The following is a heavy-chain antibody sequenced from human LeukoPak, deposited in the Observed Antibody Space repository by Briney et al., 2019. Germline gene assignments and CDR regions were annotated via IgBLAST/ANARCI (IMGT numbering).Heavy chain of an antibody. CDR2: IFSGDSI. Sequence: GGSLRLSCVASTLPFSTYAMSWVRQAPGKGLEWVSVIFSGDSIYYADSVKGRFTISRDNSKNTLNLQMNSLRAEDTAVYYCARVRSPRYFDYWGQGTLVTVSS. CDR1: TLPFSTYA. V-gene: IGHV3-66*01. J-gene: IGHJ4*02. CDR3: ARVRSPRYFDY.